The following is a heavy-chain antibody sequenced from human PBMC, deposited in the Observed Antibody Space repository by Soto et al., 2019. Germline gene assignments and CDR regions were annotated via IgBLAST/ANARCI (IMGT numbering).Heavy chain of an antibody. CDR2: IIPILGIA. J-gene: IGHJ3*01. CDR3: ASPRGYCSGGSCYDAFDF. CDR1: GGTFSSYA. Sequence: SVKVSCKASGGTFSSYAISWVRQAPGQGLEWMGRIIPILGIANYAQKFQGRVTITADKSTSTAYMELSSLRSEDTAVYYCASPRGYCSGGSCYDAFDFWGQGTMVTVSS. V-gene: IGHV1-69*04. D-gene: IGHD2-15*01.